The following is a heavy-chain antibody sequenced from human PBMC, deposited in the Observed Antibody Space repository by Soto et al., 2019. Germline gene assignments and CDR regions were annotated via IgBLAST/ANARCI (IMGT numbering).Heavy chain of an antibody. CDR3: ARRQISPPTRGAASARGAMAV. V-gene: IGHV3-33*01. D-gene: IGHD6-13*01. J-gene: IGHJ6*02. Sequence: GGSLRLSCAASGFTFNNYGMHWVRQAPGKGLEWVAVIWNDGNGYYYANSVKGRFTISRDNSKNTLYLQMSSLRAEDTAVYYCARRQISPPTRGAASARGAMAVWGQGTTVTVSS. CDR1: GFTFNNYG. CDR2: IWNDGNGY.